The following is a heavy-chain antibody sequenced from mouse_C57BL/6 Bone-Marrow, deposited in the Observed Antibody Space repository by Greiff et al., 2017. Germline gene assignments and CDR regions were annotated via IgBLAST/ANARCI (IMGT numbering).Heavy chain of an antibody. V-gene: IGHV14-4*01. CDR3: TTGMITCYFDY. CDR1: GFNIKDDY. D-gene: IGHD2-4*01. J-gene: IGHJ2*01. Sequence: VQLQQSGAELVRPGSSVKLSCTASGFNIKDDYMHWVKQRPGQGLEWIGWIDPENGDTEYASKFQGKATITADTSSNTAYLQLSSLTSADTAVYYCTTGMITCYFDYWGQGTTLTVSS. CDR2: IDPENGDT.